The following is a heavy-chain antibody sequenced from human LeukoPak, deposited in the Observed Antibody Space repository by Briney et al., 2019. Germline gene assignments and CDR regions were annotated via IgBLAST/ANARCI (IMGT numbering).Heavy chain of an antibody. V-gene: IGHV3-53*01. D-gene: IGHD6-19*01. CDR2: IYSGGST. CDR3: ARCRGIAVARYYYYGMDV. CDR1: GFTVSSNY. Sequence: QTGGSLRLSCAASGFTVSSNYMSWVRQAPGKGLEWVSVIYSGGSTYYADSVKGRFTISRDNSKNTLYLQMNSLRAEDTAVYYCARCRGIAVARYYYYGMDVWGQGTTVTVSS. J-gene: IGHJ6*02.